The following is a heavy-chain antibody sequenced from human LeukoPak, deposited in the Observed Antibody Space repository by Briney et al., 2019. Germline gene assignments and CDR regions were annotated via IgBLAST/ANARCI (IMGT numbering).Heavy chain of an antibody. V-gene: IGHV3-21*01. CDR1: GFTFSSYS. CDR2: ISSSSSYI. Sequence: GGSLRLSCAASGFTFSSYSMNWVRQAPGKGLEWVSSISSSSSYIYYADSVKGRFTISRDNAKNSLYLQMNSLRAEDTAVYYCAKDKTEYYDFWSYVYYWGQGTLVTVSS. D-gene: IGHD3-3*01. CDR3: AKDKTEYYDFWSYVYY. J-gene: IGHJ4*02.